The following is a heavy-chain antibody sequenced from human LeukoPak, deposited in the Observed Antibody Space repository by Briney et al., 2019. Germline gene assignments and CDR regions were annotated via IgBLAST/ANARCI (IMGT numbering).Heavy chain of an antibody. J-gene: IGHJ4*02. Sequence: GGSLRLSCAASGFTFSNYNMSWVRQPPGKGLQWVSYISSSSNIIYYADSVKGRFTISRDNAKNSLFLQMNSLRAEDTAVYYCARDFAREFTIDYWGQGTLVTVSS. CDR2: ISSSSNII. D-gene: IGHD3-10*01. CDR3: ARDFAREFTIDY. V-gene: IGHV3-48*01. CDR1: GFTFSNYN.